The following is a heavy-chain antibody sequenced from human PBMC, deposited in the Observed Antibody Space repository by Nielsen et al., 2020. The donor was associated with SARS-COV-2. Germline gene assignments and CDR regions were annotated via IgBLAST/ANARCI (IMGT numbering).Heavy chain of an antibody. V-gene: IGHV4-61*05. Sequence: SETLSLTCTVSGGSITNRGSYWGWIRQPPGKGLEWIGYIYYTGSTNYNPSLKSRVTMSVDTSKNQFSLKLRSVTAADTAVYFCATAVGATSSHDAFDIWGQGTMVTVSS. CDR2: IYYTGST. CDR1: GGSITNRGSY. CDR3: ATAVGATSSHDAFDI. D-gene: IGHD1-26*01. J-gene: IGHJ3*02.